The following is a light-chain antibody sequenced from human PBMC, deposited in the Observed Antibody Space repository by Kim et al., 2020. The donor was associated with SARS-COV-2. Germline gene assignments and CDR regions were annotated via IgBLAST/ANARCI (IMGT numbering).Light chain of an antibody. J-gene: IGLJ3*02. CDR1: SSNIGSNT. Sequence: GQRGTISCSGSSSNIGSNTENWYQQLPGTAAKLLIYSNNQRPSVVPDRFSGSKSGTSASLAISGLQSEDEADYYCAAWDDSLNGWVFGGGTQLTVL. V-gene: IGLV1-44*01. CDR2: SNN. CDR3: AAWDDSLNGWV.